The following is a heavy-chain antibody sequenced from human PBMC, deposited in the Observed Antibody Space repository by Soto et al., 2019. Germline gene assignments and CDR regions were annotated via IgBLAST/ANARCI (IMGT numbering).Heavy chain of an antibody. CDR3: ARGVGSSPPRY. V-gene: IGHV4-59*01. J-gene: IGHJ4*02. D-gene: IGHD3-9*01. CDR2: VYDNGRP. Sequence: LSLTCTISGGSISVYYWSWIRQSPRQGLEWIGYVYDNGRPYYSPSLKSRVTISADTAKNQISLKLTSATAADTAVYYCARGVGSSPPRYWGRGTLVTVSS. CDR1: GGSISVYY.